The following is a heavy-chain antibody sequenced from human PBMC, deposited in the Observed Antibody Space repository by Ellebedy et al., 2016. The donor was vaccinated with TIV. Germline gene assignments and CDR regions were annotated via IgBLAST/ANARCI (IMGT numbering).Heavy chain of an antibody. CDR2: IYSGNKT. J-gene: IGHJ4*02. Sequence: PGGSLRLSCEASGFSVGSNYITWVRQAPGKGLQWVSVIYSGNKTHYADSVRGRFTISRDIFKNTIYLQMHGLRIEDTALYYCVRERFPMPTWGQGTLVIVSS. V-gene: IGHV3-66*01. CDR3: VRERFPMPT. D-gene: IGHD3-16*01. CDR1: GFSVGSNY.